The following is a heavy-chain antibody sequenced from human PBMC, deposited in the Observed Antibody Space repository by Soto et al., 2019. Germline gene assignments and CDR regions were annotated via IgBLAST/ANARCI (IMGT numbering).Heavy chain of an antibody. J-gene: IGHJ4*02. V-gene: IGHV4-34*01. D-gene: IGHD3-9*01. CDR3: ARVYISYYDILTGYSIRYYFDY. Sequence: SETLSLTCAVYGGSFSGYYWSWIRQPPGNGLEWIGEINHSGSTNYNPSLKSRVTISADTSKNQFSLKLSSVTAADTAVYYCARVYISYYDILTGYSIRYYFDYWGQGTLVTVSS. CDR1: GGSFSGYY. CDR2: INHSGST.